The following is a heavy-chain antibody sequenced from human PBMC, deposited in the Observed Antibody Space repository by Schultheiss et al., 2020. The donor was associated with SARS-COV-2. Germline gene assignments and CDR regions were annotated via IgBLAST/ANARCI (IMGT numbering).Heavy chain of an antibody. D-gene: IGHD4-11*01. V-gene: IGHV1-69*04. CDR1: GGTFSSYA. Sequence: SVKVSCKASGGTFSSYAISWVRQAPGQGLEWMGRIIPILGIANYAQKFQGRVTITADTSASTAYMELSSLRSEDTAVYYCAKEAGYSNYGGGVGMDVWGQGTTVTVSS. CDR2: IIPILGIA. CDR3: AKEAGYSNYGGGVGMDV. J-gene: IGHJ6*02.